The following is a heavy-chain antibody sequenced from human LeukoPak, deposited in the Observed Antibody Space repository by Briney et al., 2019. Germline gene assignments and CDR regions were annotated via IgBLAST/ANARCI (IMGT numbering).Heavy chain of an antibody. Sequence: SETLSLTCIVSGGTISSHYWSWIRQPPGKGLEWIGYISHIGGTNYSPSVRSRVTMSLDTSKNQFSLRLSSVTAADTAVYYCARHIGYGVDYWGQGTLVTVSS. CDR3: ARHIGYGVDY. V-gene: IGHV4-59*08. CDR1: GGTISSHY. D-gene: IGHD6-13*01. J-gene: IGHJ4*02. CDR2: ISHIGGT.